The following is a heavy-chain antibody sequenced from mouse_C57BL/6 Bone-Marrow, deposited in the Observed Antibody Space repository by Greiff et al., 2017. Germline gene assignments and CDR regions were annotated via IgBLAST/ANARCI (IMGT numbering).Heavy chain of an antibody. J-gene: IGHJ3*01. D-gene: IGHD2-1*01. CDR1: GFNIKDDY. CDR2: IDPENGDT. Sequence: EVMLVESGAELVRPGASVKLSCTASGFNIKDDYMHWVKQRPEQGLEWIGWIDPENGDTEYASKFQGKATITADTSSNTAYLQLSSLTSEDTAVYYCTTDGNPSSFAYWGQGTLVTVSA. V-gene: IGHV14-4*01. CDR3: TTDGNPSSFAY.